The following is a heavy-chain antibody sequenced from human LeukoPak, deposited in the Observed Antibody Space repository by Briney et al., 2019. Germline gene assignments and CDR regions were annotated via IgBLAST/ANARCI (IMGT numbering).Heavy chain of an antibody. CDR1: GFTVSSNY. CDR3: ARHPPRYYDSSGYYYFDY. CDR2: IYSGGST. D-gene: IGHD3-22*01. Sequence: GGSLRLSCAASGFTVSSNYMSWVRQAPGKGLEWVSVIYSGGSTYYADSVKGRFTISRHNSKNTLYLQMNGLRAEDTAVYYCARHPPRYYDSSGYYYFDYWGQGTLVTVSS. V-gene: IGHV3-53*04. J-gene: IGHJ4*02.